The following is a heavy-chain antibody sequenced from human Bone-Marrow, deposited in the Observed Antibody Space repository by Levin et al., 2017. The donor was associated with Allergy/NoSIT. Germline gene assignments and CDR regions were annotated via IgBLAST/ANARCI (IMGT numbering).Heavy chain of an antibody. CDR3: ARERSKSGDYRGTS. V-gene: IGHV3-74*01. D-gene: IGHD4-17*01. Sequence: QSGGSLRLSCAASGFTFSNYWMYWVRQAPGKGLVWVSRINSDGSTTDYADSVKGRFTVSRDNAKNTLYLQMNSLRAEDTAVYYCARERSKSGDYRGTSWGQGILVTVSS. J-gene: IGHJ5*02. CDR2: INSDGSTT. CDR1: GFTFSNYW.